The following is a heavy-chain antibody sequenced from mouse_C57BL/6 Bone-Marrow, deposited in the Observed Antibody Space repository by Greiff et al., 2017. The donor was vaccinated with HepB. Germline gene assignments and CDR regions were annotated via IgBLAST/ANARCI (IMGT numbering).Heavy chain of an antibody. CDR2: IYPRSGNT. J-gene: IGHJ3*01. D-gene: IGHD1-1*01. CDR3: ARWDYGSSWAAY. V-gene: IGHV1-81*01. CDR1: GYTFTSYG. Sequence: QVQLQQPGAELARPGASVKLSCKASGYTFTSYGISWVKQRTGQGLEWIGEIYPRSGNTNYNQKFKGKATLTADKSSSTAYMQVRSLTSEVSAVYFCARWDYGSSWAAYWGRGTLVTVSA.